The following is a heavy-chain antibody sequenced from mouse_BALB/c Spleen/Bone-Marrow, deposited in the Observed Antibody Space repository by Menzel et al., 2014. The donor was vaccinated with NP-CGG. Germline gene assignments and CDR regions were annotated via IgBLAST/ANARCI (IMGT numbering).Heavy chain of an antibody. V-gene: IGHV6-6*02. J-gene: IGHJ3*01. CDR1: GFTFSNYW. Sequence: EVKLMESGGGLVQPGRSMKLSCVASGFTFSNYWMNWVLQSPEKGLEWVAEIRLKSNNYATHYAESVRGRFTISRDDSKSSVYLQMNNLRAEDTGIYYCTTGFAYWGQGTLVTVSA. CDR2: IRLKSNNYAT. CDR3: TTGFAY.